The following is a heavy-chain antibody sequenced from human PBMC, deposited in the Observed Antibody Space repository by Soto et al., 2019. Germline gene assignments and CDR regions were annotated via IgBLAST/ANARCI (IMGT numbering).Heavy chain of an antibody. J-gene: IGHJ4*02. Sequence: EVQLVESGGGLIQPGGSLRLSCAVSGFTVSNNYMSWVRQAPGKGLEGVSVIYSGGYTAYGDSVKGRFTISRDNSKNTNYHQTNSLGAADPAVFYWGTQRGGGGYWGQGTLVTVSS. CDR1: GFTVSNNY. CDR3: GTQRGGGGY. V-gene: IGHV3-53*01. D-gene: IGHD6-25*01. CDR2: IYSGGYT.